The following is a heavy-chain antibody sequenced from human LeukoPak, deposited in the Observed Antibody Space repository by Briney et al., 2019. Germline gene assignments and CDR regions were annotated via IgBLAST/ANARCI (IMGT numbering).Heavy chain of an antibody. V-gene: IGHV1-2*02. Sequence: VASVKVSFKASGYTFTGYYMHWVRQAPGQGLEWMGWINPNSGGTNYAQKFQGRVTMTRDTSISTAYMELSRLRSDDTAVYYCARDGYGTYYYDSSGYYSPEYFQHWGQGTLVTVSS. CDR2: INPNSGGT. CDR3: ARDGYGTYYYDSSGYYSPEYFQH. CDR1: GYTFTGYY. J-gene: IGHJ1*01. D-gene: IGHD3-22*01.